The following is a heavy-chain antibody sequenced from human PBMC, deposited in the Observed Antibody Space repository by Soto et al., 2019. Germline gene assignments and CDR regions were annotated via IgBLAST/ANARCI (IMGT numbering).Heavy chain of an antibody. CDR2: IYYSGST. CDR3: ARQGHYDFWSGYYPNYYYYGMDV. CDR1: GGSISSSSYY. J-gene: IGHJ6*02. V-gene: IGHV4-39*01. D-gene: IGHD3-3*01. Sequence: QLQLQESGPGLVKPSETLSLTCTVSGGSISSSSYYWGWIRQPPGKGLEWIGSIYYSGSTYYNPSLKSRVTISVETSKNQFSLELSSVTGADTAVYYCARQGHYDFWSGYYPNYYYYGMDVWGQGTTVTVSS.